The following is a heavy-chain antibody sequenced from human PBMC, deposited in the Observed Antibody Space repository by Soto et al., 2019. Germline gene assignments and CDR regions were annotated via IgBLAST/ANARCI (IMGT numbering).Heavy chain of an antibody. D-gene: IGHD2-21*01. CDR2: ISAYNGNT. CDR3: SRARRYCGGDCYPISFGY. Sequence: ASVKVSCKASGYTFTSYGISWVRQAPGQGLEWMGWISAYNGNTNYAQKHQGRVTMTTDTSTSTAYKEQRSQRSDDTAFYYCSRARRYCGGDCYPISFGYWGQGTLVTVSS. V-gene: IGHV1-18*01. J-gene: IGHJ4*02. CDR1: GYTFTSYG.